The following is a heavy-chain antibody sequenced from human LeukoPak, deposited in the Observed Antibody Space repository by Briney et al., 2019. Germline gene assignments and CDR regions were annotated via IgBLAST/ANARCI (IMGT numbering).Heavy chain of an antibody. CDR1: RFTLSGTY. CDR3: AKEELPSGGVLAS. D-gene: IGHD2-8*02. V-gene: IGHV3-53*01. J-gene: IGHJ4*02. CDR2: MYTGGTT. Sequence: GGSLRLSRAPSRFTLSGTYMSWVRQAPGKGLEWVSAMYTGGTTYYADSVKGRFTISRDNSKNTLYLHMNSLRAEDTAVYYFAKEELPSGGVLASWGQGTLVTVSS.